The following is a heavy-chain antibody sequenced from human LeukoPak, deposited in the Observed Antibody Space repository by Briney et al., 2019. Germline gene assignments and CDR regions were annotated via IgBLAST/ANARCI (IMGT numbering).Heavy chain of an antibody. D-gene: IGHD3-10*01. CDR1: GGSISTYY. V-gene: IGHV4-59*01. Sequence: PSETLSLTCTVSGGSISTYYWSWIRQPPGKGLEWIGYIHYSGSTKYNPSLKSRVTISVDTSKNQFSLKLSSVSAADTAVYYCAREGRGCFDYWGQGTLVTVSS. CDR2: IHYSGST. J-gene: IGHJ4*02. CDR3: AREGRGCFDY.